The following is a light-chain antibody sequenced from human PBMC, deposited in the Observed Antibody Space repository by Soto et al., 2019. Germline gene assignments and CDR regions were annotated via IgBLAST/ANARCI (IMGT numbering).Light chain of an antibody. CDR3: QQFSNYPLT. Sequence: DIQLTQSPSFLSASVGDRVTITCRASQGISSYLAWYQQKPGKAPKLLICAASTLQSGVPSRFSGSGSGTEFTLTTNSLQPEDFATYYCQQFSNYPLTVGGGTTVDI. CDR2: AAS. V-gene: IGKV1-9*01. CDR1: QGISSY. J-gene: IGKJ4*01.